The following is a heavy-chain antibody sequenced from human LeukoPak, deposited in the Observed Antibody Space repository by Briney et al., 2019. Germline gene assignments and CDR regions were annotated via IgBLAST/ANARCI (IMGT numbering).Heavy chain of an antibody. Sequence: PSETLSLTCAVYGGSFSGYYWSWIRQPPGKGLEWIGEINHSGGTNYNPSLKSRVTISVDTSKNQFSLKLSSVTAADTAVYYCARGPYDSSGYYYLRFSWFDPWGQGTLVTVSS. J-gene: IGHJ5*02. CDR1: GGSFSGYY. CDR2: INHSGGT. D-gene: IGHD3-22*01. V-gene: IGHV4-34*01. CDR3: ARGPYDSSGYYYLRFSWFDP.